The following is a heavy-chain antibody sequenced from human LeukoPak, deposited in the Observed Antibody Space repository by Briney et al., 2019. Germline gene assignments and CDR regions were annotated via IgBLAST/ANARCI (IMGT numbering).Heavy chain of an antibody. D-gene: IGHD3-3*01. CDR2: ISSSSTI. Sequence: GGSLRLSCAASGFTFSSYSMNWVRQAPGQGLVWVSYISSSSTIYYADSVKGRFTISRDNAKNSLYLQMNSLRAEDTAVYYCAREMRITIFGVVRIPDGGDYWGQGTLVTVSS. CDR1: GFTFSSYS. V-gene: IGHV3-48*01. CDR3: AREMRITIFGVVRIPDGGDY. J-gene: IGHJ4*02.